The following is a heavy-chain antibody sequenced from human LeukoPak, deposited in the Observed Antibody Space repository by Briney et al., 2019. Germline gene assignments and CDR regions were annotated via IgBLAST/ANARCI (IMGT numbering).Heavy chain of an antibody. D-gene: IGHD1-1*01. V-gene: IGHV3-21*01. CDR2: ISSSSYI. Sequence: GGSLRLSCAASGFTFSSYSMNWVRQAPGKGLEWVSSISSSSYIYYADSVKGRFTISRDNAKNSLYLQMNSLRAEDTAVYYCARDGNWRNGYYFDYWGQGTLVTVSS. J-gene: IGHJ4*02. CDR1: GFTFSSYS. CDR3: ARDGNWRNGYYFDY.